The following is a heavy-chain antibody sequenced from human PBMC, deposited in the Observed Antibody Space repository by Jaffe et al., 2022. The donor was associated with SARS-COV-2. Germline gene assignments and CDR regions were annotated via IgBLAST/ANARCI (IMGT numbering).Heavy chain of an antibody. V-gene: IGHV3-7*01. CDR1: GFTFSSYW. CDR2: IKVDGSEI. CDR3: ATEWDLHLDH. Sequence: EVQLVESGGGLVQPGGSLRLSCAASGFTFSSYWMSWVRQAPGKGLEWVADIKVDGSEIYYADSVKGRFTISRDNAKNSLYLQMNSLRAEDTALYYCATEWDLHLDHWGQGTLVTVSS. D-gene: IGHD1-26*01. J-gene: IGHJ4*02.